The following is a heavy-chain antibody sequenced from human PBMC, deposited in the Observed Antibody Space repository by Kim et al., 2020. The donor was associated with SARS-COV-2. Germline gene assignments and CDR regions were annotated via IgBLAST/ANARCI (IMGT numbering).Heavy chain of an antibody. D-gene: IGHD3-10*01. J-gene: IGHJ4*02. CDR3: ARDKAPFGELLSQYYFDY. CDR2: ISSSSSYI. Sequence: GGSLRLSCAASGFTFSSYSMNWVRQAPGKGLEWVSSISSSSSYIYYADSVKGRFTISRDNAKNSLYLQMNSLRAEDTAVYYCARDKAPFGELLSQYYFDYWGQGTLVTVSS. V-gene: IGHV3-21*01. CDR1: GFTFSSYS.